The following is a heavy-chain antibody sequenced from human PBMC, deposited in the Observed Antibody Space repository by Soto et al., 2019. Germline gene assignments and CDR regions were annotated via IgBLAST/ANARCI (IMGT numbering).Heavy chain of an antibody. CDR2: IVVGSGNT. CDR3: ATGRGFGSCYISGMDV. J-gene: IGHJ6*02. Sequence: SVKVSCKASGFTFTSSAVQWVRQARGQRLEWIGWIVVGSGNTNYAQKFQERVTITRDMSTSTAYMELSSLRSEDTAVYYCATGRGFGSCYISGMDVWGQGTTVTVSS. V-gene: IGHV1-58*01. CDR1: GFTFTSSA. D-gene: IGHD3-10*01.